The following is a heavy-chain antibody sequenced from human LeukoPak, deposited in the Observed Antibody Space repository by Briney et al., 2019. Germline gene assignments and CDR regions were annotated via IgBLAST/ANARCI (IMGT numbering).Heavy chain of an antibody. CDR1: GGSFSSYY. J-gene: IGHJ6*03. V-gene: IGHV4-59*01. CDR3: ATSGGYPYYYYYMDV. Sequence: PSETLSLTCTVSGGSFSSYYWSWIRQPPGKGLEWIGYIYYSGSTNYNPSLKSRVTISVDTSKNQFSLKLSSVTAADTAVYYCATSGGYPYYYYYMDVWGKGTTVTVSS. D-gene: IGHD1-26*01. CDR2: IYYSGST.